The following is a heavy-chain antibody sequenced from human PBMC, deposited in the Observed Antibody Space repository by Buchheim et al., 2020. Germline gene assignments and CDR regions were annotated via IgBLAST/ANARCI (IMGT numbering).Heavy chain of an antibody. V-gene: IGHV3-48*01. Sequence: EVQLVESGGGLVQPGGSLRLSCAASGFTFSSYSMNWVRQAPGKGLEWVSYISSSSSTIYYADSVKGRFTISSDNAKNPPYLPMNSLRAEDTAVYYCARDEGSGWRFDYWGQGTL. CDR3: ARDEGSGWRFDY. D-gene: IGHD6-19*01. CDR2: ISSSSSTI. CDR1: GFTFSSYS. J-gene: IGHJ4*02.